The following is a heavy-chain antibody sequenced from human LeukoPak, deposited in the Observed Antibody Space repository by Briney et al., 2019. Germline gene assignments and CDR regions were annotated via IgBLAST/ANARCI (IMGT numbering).Heavy chain of an antibody. V-gene: IGHV4-39*01. Sequence: SGTLSLTCTVSGGSISSRSYFWGWVRQPPGKGLEWIGSIFNSGRTYYSPSLKSRVAISADTSKNQVSLKLSSVTAADTAVYYCARIQDYGVYLDSWGRGTLVTVSS. J-gene: IGHJ4*02. CDR2: IFNSGRT. D-gene: IGHD4-17*01. CDR3: ARIQDYGVYLDS. CDR1: GGSISSRSYF.